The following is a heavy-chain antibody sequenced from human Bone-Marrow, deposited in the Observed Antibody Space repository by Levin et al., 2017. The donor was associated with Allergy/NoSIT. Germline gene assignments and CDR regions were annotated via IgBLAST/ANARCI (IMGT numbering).Heavy chain of an antibody. CDR3: VRTRVAIFGVVITEFYFDF. CDR2: VSCRGDGT. Sequence: PGGSLRLSCTVSGFGLSDFYMGWIRQAPGKGLEWLSYVSCRGDGTHYADTVRGRFTISRDNAKNSLYLEMNSLRGEDTAIYYCVRTRVAIFGVVITEFYFDFWGQGTLVTVSS. V-gene: IGHV3-11*01. D-gene: IGHD3-3*01. CDR1: GFGLSDFY. J-gene: IGHJ4*02.